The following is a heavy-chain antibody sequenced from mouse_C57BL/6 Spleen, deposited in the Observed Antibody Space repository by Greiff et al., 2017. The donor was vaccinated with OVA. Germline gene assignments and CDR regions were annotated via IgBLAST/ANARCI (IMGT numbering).Heavy chain of an antibody. J-gene: IGHJ4*01. Sequence: QVQLQQPGAELVKPGASVKMSCKASGYTFTSYWITWVKQRPGQGLEWIGDIYPGSGSTNYNEKFKSKAKLTVDTSSSTAYMQLSSLTSEDSAVYYCARRGDGLYYYAMDYWGQGTSVTVSS. CDR1: GYTFTSYW. CDR2: IYPGSGST. D-gene: IGHD2-3*01. V-gene: IGHV1-55*01. CDR3: ARRGDGLYYYAMDY.